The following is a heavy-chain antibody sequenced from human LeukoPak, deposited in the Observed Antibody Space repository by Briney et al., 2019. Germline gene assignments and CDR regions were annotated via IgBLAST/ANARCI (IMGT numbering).Heavy chain of an antibody. CDR2: ISYDGSNK. V-gene: IGHV3-30*03. D-gene: IGHD3-3*01. CDR3: ARGRSEFDY. J-gene: IGHJ4*02. Sequence: GGSLRLSCAASGFTFSSYGMHWVRQAPGKGLEWVAVISYDGSNKYYADSVKGRFTISRDSSKNTLYLQMNSLRAEDTAVYYCARGRSEFDYWGQGTLVTVSS. CDR1: GFTFSSYG.